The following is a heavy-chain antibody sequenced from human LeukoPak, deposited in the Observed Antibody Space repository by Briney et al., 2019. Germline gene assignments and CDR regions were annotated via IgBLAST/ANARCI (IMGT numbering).Heavy chain of an antibody. V-gene: IGHV3-23*01. J-gene: IGHJ6*02. CDR1: GFAFGSEA. Sequence: GGSLRLSCAVSGFAFGSEAMNWVRQSPARGLEWVASISPGGGTTYYADYVKGRFTISRDNAKNSLYLQMNSLRAEDTAVYYCARGQSAMNYYYGMDVWGQGTTVTVSS. CDR2: ISPGGGTT. CDR3: ARGQSAMNYYYGMDV.